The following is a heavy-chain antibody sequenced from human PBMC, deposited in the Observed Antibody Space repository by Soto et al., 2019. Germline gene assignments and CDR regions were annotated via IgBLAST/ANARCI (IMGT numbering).Heavy chain of an antibody. CDR3: ARYHCRDGSCYLLLDY. V-gene: IGHV1-2*02. Sequence: GASVKVSCKASGYTFTGYYMHWVRQAPGQGLEWMGWINPNSGGTNYAQKFQGRVTMTRDTSISTAYMELSRLRSDDTAVYYCARYHCRDGSCYLLLDYWGQRTLVTVSS. CDR2: INPNSGGT. CDR1: GYTFTGYY. J-gene: IGHJ4*02. D-gene: IGHD2-15*01.